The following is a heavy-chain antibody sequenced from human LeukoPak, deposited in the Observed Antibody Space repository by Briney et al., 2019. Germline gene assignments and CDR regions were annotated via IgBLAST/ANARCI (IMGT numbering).Heavy chain of an antibody. CDR2: MKQDGSEK. CDR3: ARFAAGGSYYYYMDV. V-gene: IGHV3-7*01. CDR1: GFTFSNYW. D-gene: IGHD6-25*01. J-gene: IGHJ6*03. Sequence: GESLRLSCAASGFTFSNYWMSWVRQAPGKGLEWVASMKQDGSEKYYVDSVKGRFSISRDNARNSLYLQMNSLRADDTAVYYCARFAAGGSYYYYMDVWGKGTTVTVSS.